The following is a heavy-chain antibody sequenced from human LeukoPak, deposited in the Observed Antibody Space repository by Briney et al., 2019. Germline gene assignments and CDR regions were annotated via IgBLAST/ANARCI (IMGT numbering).Heavy chain of an antibody. V-gene: IGHV3-7*01. J-gene: IGHJ4*02. CDR2: INEDGSEK. Sequence: GGSLRLSCAASGFSFGNYWMKWVRQDPGKGLEWVANINEDGSEKYYVDSVRGRFTISRDNAKNSLYLQMNSLRTEDTAIYYCARGGVRRGYYDYWGQGTLVTVSS. CDR1: GFSFGNYW. CDR3: ARGGVRRGYYDY. D-gene: IGHD1-14*01.